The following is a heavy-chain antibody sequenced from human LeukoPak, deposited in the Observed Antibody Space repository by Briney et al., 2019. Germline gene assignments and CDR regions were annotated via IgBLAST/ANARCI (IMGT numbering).Heavy chain of an antibody. J-gene: IGHJ4*02. CDR1: GGSISSYY. D-gene: IGHD2-2*01. V-gene: IGHV4-59*01. Sequence: SETLPLTSTVSGGSISSYYWGWIRQPPGKGLEWIGYIYYSGRTNYNPSLKSRVSISVDTSKNQFSLKVSSVTPADTAVYYCARGRAPAEVYWGQGTL. CDR2: IYYSGRT. CDR3: ARGRAPAEVY.